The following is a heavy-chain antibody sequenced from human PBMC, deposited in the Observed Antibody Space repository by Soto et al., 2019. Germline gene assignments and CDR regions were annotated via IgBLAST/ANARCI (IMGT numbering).Heavy chain of an antibody. Sequence: PGKLSCPPSGYTFTSYDINWVLQATVQGNEWMGWMNPNSGNTGYAQKFQGRVTMTRNTSISTAYMELSSLRSEDTAVYYCARGLHRTLAAHRDNRFDRWRQRSLLTVS. CDR1: GYTFTSYD. D-gene: IGHD3-10*01. CDR3: ARGLHRTLAAHRDNRFDR. V-gene: IGHV1-8*01. CDR2: MNPNSGNT. J-gene: IGHJ5*02.